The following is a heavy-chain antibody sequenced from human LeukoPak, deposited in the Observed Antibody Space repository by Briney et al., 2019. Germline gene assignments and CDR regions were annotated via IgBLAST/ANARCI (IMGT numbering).Heavy chain of an antibody. D-gene: IGHD2-2*01. J-gene: IGHJ4*02. Sequence: GGSLRLSCAASGFTFSSYGMHWVRQAPGKGLEWVAFIRYDGSNKYYADSVKGRFTISRDNSKNTLYLQMNSLRAEDTAVYYCAKDSGIVVVPAANVVPDFDYWGQGTLVTVSS. CDR3: AKDSGIVVVPAANVVPDFDY. V-gene: IGHV3-30*02. CDR2: IRYDGSNK. CDR1: GFTFSSYG.